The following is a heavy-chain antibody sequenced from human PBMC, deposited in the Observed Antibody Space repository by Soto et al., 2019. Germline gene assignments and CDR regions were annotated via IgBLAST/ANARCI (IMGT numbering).Heavy chain of an antibody. Sequence: GGSLRLSCAASGFTFGGYGMHWVRQAPGKGLEWAAAISYDGRNTYYADSVQGRFAISRDNSKNTMYLQMNSLRVGDTAVYYCARAKWHDGSGRVREFDYWGQGA. CDR2: ISYDGRNT. D-gene: IGHD3-10*01. V-gene: IGHV3-33*01. J-gene: IGHJ4*02. CDR1: GFTFGGYG. CDR3: ARAKWHDGSGRVREFDY.